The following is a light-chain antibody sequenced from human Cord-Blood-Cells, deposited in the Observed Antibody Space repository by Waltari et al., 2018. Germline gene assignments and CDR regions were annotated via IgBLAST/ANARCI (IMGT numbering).Light chain of an antibody. V-gene: IGKV1-39*01. CDR3: QQSYSTPCT. J-gene: IGKJ3*01. Sequence: DIQMTQTPSSLSASVGDRVTITCRASQSISSDLNWYQQKPAKAPKLLIYAASSLQSGVPSRFSGSGSGTDFTLTISSLQPEDFATYYCQQSYSTPCTFGPGTKVDIK. CDR1: QSISSD. CDR2: AAS.